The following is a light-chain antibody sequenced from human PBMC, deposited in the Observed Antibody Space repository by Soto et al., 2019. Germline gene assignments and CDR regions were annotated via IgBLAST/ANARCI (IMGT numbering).Light chain of an antibody. CDR2: GVN. CDR3: SSYTTGSTLPWV. Sequence: QSVLTQPASVSGSPGQSITISCTGSSNDIGTYEYVSWHQHHPGRAPKLIIFGVNDRPSGISDRFSGSKSGNTASLPIFGLQLEVEDVYYCSSYTTGSTLPWVFGNGTKVTVL. V-gene: IGLV2-14*01. J-gene: IGLJ1*01. CDR1: SNDIGTYEY.